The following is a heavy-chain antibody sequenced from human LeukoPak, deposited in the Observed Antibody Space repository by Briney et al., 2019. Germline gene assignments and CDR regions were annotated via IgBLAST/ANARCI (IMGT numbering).Heavy chain of an antibody. D-gene: IGHD6-13*01. CDR2: INAGNGNT. CDR1: GYTFTSYA. J-gene: IGHJ6*02. Sequence: GASVKVSCKASGYTFTSYAMHWVRQAPGQRLEWMGWINAGNGNTKYSQKFQGRVTMTRNTSISTAYMELSSLRSEDTAVYYCARGPAAAGFYYYYGMDVWGQGTTVTVSS. CDR3: ARGPAAAGFYYYYGMDV. V-gene: IGHV1-3*01.